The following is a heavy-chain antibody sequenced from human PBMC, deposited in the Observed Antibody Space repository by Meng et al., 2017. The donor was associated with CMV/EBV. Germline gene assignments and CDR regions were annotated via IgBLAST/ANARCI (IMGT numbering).Heavy chain of an antibody. V-gene: IGHV3-15*01. CDR1: GFTFSNAW. Sequence: GESLKISCAASGFTFSNAWMSWVRQAPGKGLEWVGRIKSKTDGGTTDYAAPVKGRFTISRDDSKNTLYLQMNSLKTEDTAVYYCTTSPPYYDFWSGYFLDYWGQGILVTVSS. J-gene: IGHJ4*02. CDR3: TTSPPYYDFWSGYFLDY. CDR2: IKSKTDGGTT. D-gene: IGHD3-3*01.